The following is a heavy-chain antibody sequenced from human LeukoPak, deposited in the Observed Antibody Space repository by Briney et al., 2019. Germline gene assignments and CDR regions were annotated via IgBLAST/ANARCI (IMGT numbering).Heavy chain of an antibody. J-gene: IGHJ6*02. CDR2: INPSGGST. CDR3: ARDGANIVVVPAAIRNYYYGMDV. Sequence: ASVKVSCKASGYTFTSYFMHWMRQAPGQGLEWMGIINPSGGSTSYAQKFQGRVTMTRDTSTSTAYMELRSLRSDDTAVYYCARDGANIVVVPAAIRNYYYGMDVWGQGTTVTVSS. V-gene: IGHV1-46*01. D-gene: IGHD2-2*02. CDR1: GYTFTSYF.